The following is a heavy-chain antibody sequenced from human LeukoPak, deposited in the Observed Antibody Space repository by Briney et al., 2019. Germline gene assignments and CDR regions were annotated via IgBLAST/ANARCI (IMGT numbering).Heavy chain of an antibody. CDR3: ARDNGHAFDI. CDR1: GFTFSSYS. CDR2: IYSGGST. Sequence: GGSLRLSCAASGFTFSSYSMNWVRQAPGKGLEWVSVIYSGGSTYYADSVKGRFTISRDNSKNTLYLQMNSLRAEDTAVYYCARDNGHAFDIWGQGTMVTVSS. V-gene: IGHV3-53*01. J-gene: IGHJ3*02. D-gene: IGHD2-8*01.